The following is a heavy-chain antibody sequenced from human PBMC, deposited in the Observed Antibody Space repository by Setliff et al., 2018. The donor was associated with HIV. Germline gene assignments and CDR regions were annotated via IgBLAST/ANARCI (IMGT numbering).Heavy chain of an antibody. CDR1: GGSLSNYY. CDR3: ARGTGSYGSDY. V-gene: IGHV4-4*09. CDR2: IYASRST. J-gene: IGHJ4*02. D-gene: IGHD5-18*01. Sequence: SETLSLTCTVAGGSLSNYYWSWIRQSPGKGPEWIGYIYASRSTNHNPSLKSRVTISVDTSKNQFSLKLSSVTAADTAVYYCARGTGSYGSDYWGQGTLVTVSS.